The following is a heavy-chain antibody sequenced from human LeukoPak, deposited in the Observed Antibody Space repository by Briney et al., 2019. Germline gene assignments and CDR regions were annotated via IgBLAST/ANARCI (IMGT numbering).Heavy chain of an antibody. J-gene: IGHJ6*02. CDR1: GYTLTELS. Sequence: ASVKVSCKVSGYTLTELSMHWVRQAPGKGLEWMGGFDPEDGETIYAQKFQGRVTMTEDTSTDTAYMELSSLRSEDTAVYYCARARHDYVWGSYPGYGMDVWGQGTTVTVSS. D-gene: IGHD3-16*02. CDR2: FDPEDGET. V-gene: IGHV1-24*01. CDR3: ARARHDYVWGSYPGYGMDV.